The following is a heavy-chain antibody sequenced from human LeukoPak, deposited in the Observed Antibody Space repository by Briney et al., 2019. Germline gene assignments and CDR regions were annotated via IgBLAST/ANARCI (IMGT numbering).Heavy chain of an antibody. CDR1: GGTFSSYA. CDR2: IIPIFGTA. Sequence: SVKVSCKASGGTFSSYAISWVRQAPGQGLEWMGGIIPIFGTANYAQKFQGRVTMTRDMSTSTVYMELSSLRSEDTAVYYCARGWSTGSNYYYYYYYMDVWGKGTTVTVSS. J-gene: IGHJ6*03. D-gene: IGHD1-1*01. CDR3: ARGWSTGSNYYYYYYYMDV. V-gene: IGHV1-69*05.